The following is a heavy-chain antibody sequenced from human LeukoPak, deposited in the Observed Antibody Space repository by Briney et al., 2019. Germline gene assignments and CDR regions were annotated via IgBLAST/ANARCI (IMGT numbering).Heavy chain of an antibody. CDR1: GFSLSTRGEA. CDR3: VHRQGGQHPLRGVFDY. V-gene: IGHV2-5*02. Sequence: SGPTLVNPTQTLTLTCTFSGFSLSTRGEAVGWIRQPPGKALEWLTLIYWDDDKRYSPSLKTRLTITKDASKNQVVLTLTNMDPVDTATCYCVHRQGGQHPLRGVFDYWGQGTLVTVSS. CDR2: IYWDDDK. J-gene: IGHJ4*02. D-gene: IGHD4-17*01.